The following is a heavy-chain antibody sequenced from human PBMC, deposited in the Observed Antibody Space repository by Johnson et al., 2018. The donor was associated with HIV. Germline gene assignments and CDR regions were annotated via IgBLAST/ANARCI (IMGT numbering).Heavy chain of an antibody. V-gene: IGHV3-7*01. CDR1: GFTFSSYW. CDR3: ARGRSGILILDDAFDI. CDR2: IKQDGSEK. J-gene: IGHJ3*02. D-gene: IGHD1-14*01. Sequence: VQLVESGGGLVQPGGSLSLSCAASGFTFSSYWMSWVRQAPGKGLEWVANIKQDGSEKYYVDSVKGRFTISRDNAKNSLYLQMNIMRAEDTAVYYCARGRSGILILDDAFDIWGQGTMVTVSS.